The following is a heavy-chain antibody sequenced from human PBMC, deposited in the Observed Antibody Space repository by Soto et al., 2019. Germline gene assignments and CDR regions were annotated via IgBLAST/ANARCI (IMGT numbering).Heavy chain of an antibody. CDR3: ARARVRGVIRYYYCMDV. CDR1: GYTFTGYY. D-gene: IGHD3-10*01. CDR2: INPNSGGT. J-gene: IGHJ6*02. Sequence: RASVKVSCKASGYTFTGYYMHWVRQAPGQGLEWMGWINPNSGGTNYAQKFQGRVTMTRDTSISTAYMELSRLRSDDTAVYYCARARVRGVIRYYYCMDVWGQETTVTVSS. V-gene: IGHV1-2*02.